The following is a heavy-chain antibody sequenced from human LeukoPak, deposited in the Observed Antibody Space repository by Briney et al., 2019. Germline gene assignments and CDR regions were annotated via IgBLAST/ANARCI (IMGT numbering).Heavy chain of an antibody. J-gene: IGHJ6*03. Sequence: KPGGSLRLSRAASGFTFSSYSMNWVRQAPGKGLEWVSSISSSSSYIYYADSVKGRFTISRDNAKNSLYLQMNSLRAEDTAVYYCAGGSLRFLEWLAYMDVWGKGTTVTVSS. V-gene: IGHV3-21*01. CDR2: ISSSSSYI. CDR3: AGGSLRFLEWLAYMDV. D-gene: IGHD3-3*01. CDR1: GFTFSSYS.